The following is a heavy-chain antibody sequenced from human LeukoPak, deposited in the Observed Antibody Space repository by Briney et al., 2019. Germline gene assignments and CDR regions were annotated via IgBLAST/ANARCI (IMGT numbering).Heavy chain of an antibody. Sequence: PGGSLRLSCAASGFTFSSYSMNWVRQAPGKGLEWVSSISSSSSYIYYADSVKGRFTISRDNAKNSLYLQMNSLRAEDTAVYYCARDGPYDYVWGSYRPTDAFDIWGQGTMVTVSS. CDR1: GFTFSSYS. D-gene: IGHD3-16*02. J-gene: IGHJ3*02. V-gene: IGHV3-21*01. CDR3: ARDGPYDYVWGSYRPTDAFDI. CDR2: ISSSSSYI.